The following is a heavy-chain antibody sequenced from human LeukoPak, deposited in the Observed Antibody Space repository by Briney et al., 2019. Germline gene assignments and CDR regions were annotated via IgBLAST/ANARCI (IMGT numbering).Heavy chain of an antibody. Sequence: GGSLRLSCAASGFTFSSYGMHWVRQAPGKGLEWVAVISYDGSNKYYADSVKGRFTISRDNSKNTLYLQMNSLRAEDTAVYYCAKRPAYGSGSYRYYYYGMDVWGQGTTVTVSS. D-gene: IGHD3-10*01. J-gene: IGHJ6*02. CDR2: ISYDGSNK. V-gene: IGHV3-30*18. CDR3: AKRPAYGSGSYRYYYYGMDV. CDR1: GFTFSSYG.